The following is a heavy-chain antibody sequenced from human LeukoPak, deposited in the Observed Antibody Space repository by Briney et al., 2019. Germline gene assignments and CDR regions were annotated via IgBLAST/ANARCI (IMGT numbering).Heavy chain of an antibody. D-gene: IGHD4-23*01. CDR2: XXXRGST. J-gene: IGHJ3*02. Sequence: SETLSLTCTVSGGSISSYYWSXXRQPPGXXXXXXXXXXXRGSTNYNHSLTSRVTISEDMSNNQFSLKPSSVTAADTAAYYCARALRLWGGNSGIAFDIWGQGTMVTVSS. CDR1: GGSISSYY. V-gene: IGHV4-59*01. CDR3: ARALRLWGGNSGIAFDI.